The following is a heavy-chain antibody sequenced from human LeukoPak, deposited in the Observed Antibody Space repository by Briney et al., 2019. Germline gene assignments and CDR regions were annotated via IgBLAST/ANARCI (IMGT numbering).Heavy chain of an antibody. Sequence: ASVKVSRKASGYTFANYGISWVRQAPGQGLEWMGWISGDNGKTKYAQKIQGRVTMTRDTSTNTVYMELRSLRSDDTAMYYCARNLPGNTGYDYSDYWGQGTLVTVSS. CDR3: ARNLPGNTGYDYSDY. V-gene: IGHV1-18*01. D-gene: IGHD5-12*01. J-gene: IGHJ4*02. CDR1: GYTFANYG. CDR2: ISGDNGKT.